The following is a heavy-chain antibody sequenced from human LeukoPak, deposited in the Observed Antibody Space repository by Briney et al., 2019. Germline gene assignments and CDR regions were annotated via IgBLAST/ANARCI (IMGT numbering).Heavy chain of an antibody. CDR1: GFTFSSYW. CDR3: ARWKYYYDSSGYSDY. CDR2: IKQDGSEK. V-gene: IGHV3-7*01. Sequence: GGSLRLSCAASGFTFSSYWMSWVRQAPGKGLEWVANIKQDGSEKYYVDSVKGRFTISRDNAKNSLYLQMNSLRAEDTAVYYCARWKYYYDSSGYSDYWGQGTLVTVSS. J-gene: IGHJ4*02. D-gene: IGHD3-22*01.